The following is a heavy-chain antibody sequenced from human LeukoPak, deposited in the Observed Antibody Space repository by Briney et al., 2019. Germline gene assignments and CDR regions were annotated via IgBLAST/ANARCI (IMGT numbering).Heavy chain of an antibody. CDR3: ARGSTGPDY. D-gene: IGHD3-9*01. V-gene: IGHV4-30-4*01. CDR2: IYYTGST. CDR1: GGSISSGDYY. J-gene: IGHJ4*02. Sequence: QXLSLTCTVSGGSISSGDYYWSWIRQPPGKGLEWIGYIYYTGSTYYNPSLKSRVTISIDTSKNQFSLNLNSVTAADTAVYCCARGSTGPDYWGQGTLVTVSS.